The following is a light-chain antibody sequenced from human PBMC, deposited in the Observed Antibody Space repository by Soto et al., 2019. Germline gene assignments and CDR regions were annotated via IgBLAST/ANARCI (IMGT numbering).Light chain of an antibody. V-gene: IGKV3-20*01. Sequence: EIVLTQSPDTLSLSPGERATLSCRASQSVSASYLAWYQHKPGQAPRLLMYGASRRATGIPDRFSGSGSGTDFTLTISRLEPEDFVVYYCQQYGSAPFTFGPGTKVDIK. CDR2: GAS. CDR1: QSVSASY. CDR3: QQYGSAPFT. J-gene: IGKJ3*01.